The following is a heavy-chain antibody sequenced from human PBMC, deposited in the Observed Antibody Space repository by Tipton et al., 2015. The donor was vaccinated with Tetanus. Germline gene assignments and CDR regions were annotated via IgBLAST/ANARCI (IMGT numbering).Heavy chain of an antibody. CDR3: ARTGELSYYYYMDV. CDR1: GGTFSSYA. Sequence: QLVQSGAEVKKPGSSVKVSCKASGGTFSSYAISWVRQAPGQGLEWMGGIIPIFGTANYAQKFQGRVTITADESMSTAYMELSSLRSEDTALYYCARTGELSYYYYMDVWGKGTTVTVSS. J-gene: IGHJ6*03. V-gene: IGHV1-69*01. D-gene: IGHD1-26*01. CDR2: IIPIFGTA.